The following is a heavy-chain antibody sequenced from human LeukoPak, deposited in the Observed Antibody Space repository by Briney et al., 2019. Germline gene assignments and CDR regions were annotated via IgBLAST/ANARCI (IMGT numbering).Heavy chain of an antibody. V-gene: IGHV3-11*01. Sequence: GGSLRLSCAASGFTFSDYYMSRIRQAPGKGLEWVSYISSSGSTIYYADSVKGRFTISRDNAKNSLYLQMNSLRAEDTAVYYCAGSFDYYYGMDVWGQGTTVTVSS. D-gene: IGHD2-15*01. CDR3: AGSFDYYYGMDV. J-gene: IGHJ6*02. CDR2: ISSSGSTI. CDR1: GFTFSDYY.